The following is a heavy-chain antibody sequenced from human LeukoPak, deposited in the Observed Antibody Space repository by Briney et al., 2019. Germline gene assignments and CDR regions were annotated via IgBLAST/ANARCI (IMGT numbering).Heavy chain of an antibody. V-gene: IGHV5-10-1*01. Sequence: GESLKISCKGSGYSLTSYWISWVRQMPGKGLEWMGRIDPSDSYTNYSPSFQGHVTISADKSISTAYLQWSSLKASDTAMYYCARHPRMTRGVGKNWFDPWGQGTLVTVSS. CDR3: ARHPRMTRGVGKNWFDP. CDR2: IDPSDSYT. CDR1: GYSLTSYW. J-gene: IGHJ5*02. D-gene: IGHD3-10*01.